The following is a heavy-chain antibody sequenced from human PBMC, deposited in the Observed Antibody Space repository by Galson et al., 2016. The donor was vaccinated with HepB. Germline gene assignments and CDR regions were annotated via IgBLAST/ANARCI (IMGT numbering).Heavy chain of an antibody. D-gene: IGHD3-10*01. CDR2: IDPNGGST. Sequence: SVKVSCKASGYTFTNYYIHWVRQAPGQGLEWMGIIDPNGGSTSYEQKFQGRVTMTRDTSTSTVYMELSSLRSEDTAVYYCARDKGRGGWDGMDVWGQGTTVTASS. CDR3: ARDKGRGGWDGMDV. V-gene: IGHV1-46*01. CDR1: GYTFTNYY. J-gene: IGHJ6*02.